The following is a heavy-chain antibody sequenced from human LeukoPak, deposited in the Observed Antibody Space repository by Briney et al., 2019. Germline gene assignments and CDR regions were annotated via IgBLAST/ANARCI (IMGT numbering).Heavy chain of an antibody. CDR2: IYSGDSAT. Sequence: GESLKISCKGSGYSFTSYWIGWVRQMPGEGLEWRVIIYSGDSATRYSPSFEGPVTISADKSISTAYLHWGSLKASYIAMYYCARLPGIAVAYFDYRGQGTLVTVSS. V-gene: IGHV5-51*01. D-gene: IGHD6-19*01. CDR3: ARLPGIAVAYFDY. CDR1: GYSFTSYW. J-gene: IGHJ4*02.